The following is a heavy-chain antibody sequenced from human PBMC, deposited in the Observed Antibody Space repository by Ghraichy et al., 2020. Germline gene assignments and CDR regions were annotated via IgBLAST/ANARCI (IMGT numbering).Heavy chain of an antibody. V-gene: IGHV1-18*01. CDR2: IRGLSGDT. D-gene: IGHD3-3*01. CDR1: GYTFSSYG. CDR3: ARDHKNDFWSGYYQLPGYSHGMDV. J-gene: IGHJ6*02. Sequence: ASVKVSCKTSGYTFSSYGINWVRQAPGQGPEWLGWIRGLSGDTKFAEEFQGRITMTTDRGTSTAFMELGNLTSDDTAVYYCARDHKNDFWSGYYQLPGYSHGMDVWGQGTTVTVSS.